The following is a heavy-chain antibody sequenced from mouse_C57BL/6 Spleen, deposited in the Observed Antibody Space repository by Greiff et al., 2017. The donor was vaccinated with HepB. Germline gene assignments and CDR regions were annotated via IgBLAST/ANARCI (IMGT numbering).Heavy chain of an antibody. V-gene: IGHV1-69*01. CDR3: ARSDY. J-gene: IGHJ2*01. CDR2: IDPSDSYT. CDR1: GYTFTSYW. Sequence: VQLQQPGAELVMPGASVKLSCKASGYTFTSYWMHWVKQRPGQGLEWIGEIDPSDSYTNYNHKFKGKATLTVDKSSSTAYMQLSSLTSEDSAVYYCARSDYWGQGTTLTVSS.